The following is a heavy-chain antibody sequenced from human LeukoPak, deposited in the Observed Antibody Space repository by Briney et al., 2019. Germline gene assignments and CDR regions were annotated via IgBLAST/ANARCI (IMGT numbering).Heavy chain of an antibody. J-gene: IGHJ4*02. Sequence: GRSLRLSCAASGFTFDDYAMHWVRQAPGKGLEWVSGISWNSGSIGYADSVKGRFTISRDNAKNSLYLQMNSLRAEDTALYYCAKERYSSGWGPYFDYWGQGTLVTVSS. V-gene: IGHV3-9*01. D-gene: IGHD6-19*01. CDR2: ISWNSGSI. CDR3: AKERYSSGWGPYFDY. CDR1: GFTFDDYA.